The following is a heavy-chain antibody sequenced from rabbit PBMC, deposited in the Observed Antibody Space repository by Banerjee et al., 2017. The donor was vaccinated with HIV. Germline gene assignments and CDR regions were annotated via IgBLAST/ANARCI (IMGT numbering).Heavy chain of an antibody. CDR2: INTSSGNT. V-gene: IGHV1S40*01. CDR3: ARDLAGVIGWNFNL. CDR1: GFDFSSSA. J-gene: IGHJ4*01. Sequence: QSLEESGGDLVKPGASLTLTCKASGFDFSSSAMYWVRQAPGKGLEWIGCINTSSGNTVYASWAKGRFTISKTSSTTVTLQMTSLTAADTATYFCARDLAGVIGWNFNLWGQGTLVTVS. D-gene: IGHD4-1*01.